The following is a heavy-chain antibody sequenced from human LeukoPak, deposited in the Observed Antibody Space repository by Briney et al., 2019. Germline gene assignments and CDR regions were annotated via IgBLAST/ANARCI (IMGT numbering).Heavy chain of an antibody. CDR2: IFHSGST. Sequence: SETLSLTCAVSGGSIGASINSPNWWSWVRQPPGKGLEWIGEIFHSGSTNYNPSLKSRVTMSVDKSKNQFSLNLTSVTAADTAVYYCAREWPGEQLAMGIDYWGQGTLVTVSS. J-gene: IGHJ4*02. D-gene: IGHD6-6*01. CDR3: AREWPGEQLAMGIDY. V-gene: IGHV4-4*02. CDR1: GGSIGASINSPNW.